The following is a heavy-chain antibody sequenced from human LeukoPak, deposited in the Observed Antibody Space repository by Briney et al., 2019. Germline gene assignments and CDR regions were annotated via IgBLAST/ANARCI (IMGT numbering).Heavy chain of an antibody. Sequence: GGSLRLSCAASGFTFSSYGMHWVRQAPGKGLEWVAVIWYDGSSKYYADSVKGRFTISRDNSKNTLYLQMNSLRAEDTAVYYCAREGTVVTDFDYWGQGTLVTVSS. CDR3: AREGTVVTDFDY. J-gene: IGHJ4*02. V-gene: IGHV3-33*01. CDR2: IWYDGSSK. CDR1: GFTFSSYG. D-gene: IGHD4-23*01.